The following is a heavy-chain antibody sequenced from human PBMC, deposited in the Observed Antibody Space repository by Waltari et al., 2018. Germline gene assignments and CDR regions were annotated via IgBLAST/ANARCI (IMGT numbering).Heavy chain of an antibody. Sequence: ELQVVESGGGLIQPGASLRLSWAASGFTVSSTYMAWVRQAPGKGPDLVSVIFTSGSTYHADSVKGRFTISRDNSENTVHLQMKNLTAEDTALYYCARATNWVLEAFDLWGQGTMVTVSP. V-gene: IGHV3-53*01. CDR2: IFTSGST. J-gene: IGHJ3*01. D-gene: IGHD1-1*01. CDR3: ARATNWVLEAFDL. CDR1: GFTVSSTY.